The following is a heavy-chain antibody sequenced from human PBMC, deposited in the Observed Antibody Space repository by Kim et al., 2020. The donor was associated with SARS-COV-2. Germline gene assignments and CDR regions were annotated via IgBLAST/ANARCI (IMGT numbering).Heavy chain of an antibody. D-gene: IGHD3-22*01. CDR1: AFTFSDYY. J-gene: IGHJ4*02. CDR2: ISSSGSTI. CDR3: ASYYYDSSGYYSDY. Sequence: GGSLRLSCAASAFTFSDYYMSWIRQAPGKGLEWVSYISSSGSTIYYEDSVKGRFTISRDNAKNSLYLQMNSLRAEDTAVYYCASYYYDSSGYYSDYWGQGTLVTVSS. V-gene: IGHV3-11*01.